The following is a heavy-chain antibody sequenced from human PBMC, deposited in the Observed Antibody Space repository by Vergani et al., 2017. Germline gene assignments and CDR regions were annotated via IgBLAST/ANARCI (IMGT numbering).Heavy chain of an antibody. CDR3: ARVDDILTGYTFDY. D-gene: IGHD3-9*01. CDR1: GGSISSYY. V-gene: IGHV4-59*01. J-gene: IGHJ4*02. Sequence: QVQLQESGPGLVKPSETLSLTCTVSGGSISSYYWSWFRQPPGKGLAWFGYIYYSGSTNYNPCLKSRVTISVDTSKNQFSLKLSSVTAADTAVYYCARVDDILTGYTFDYWGQGTLVTVSS. CDR2: IYYSGST.